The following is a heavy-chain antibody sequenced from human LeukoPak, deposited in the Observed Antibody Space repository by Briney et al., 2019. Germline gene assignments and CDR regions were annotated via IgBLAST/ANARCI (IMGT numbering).Heavy chain of an antibody. Sequence: PGGSLRLSCAASGFTFSSYSMNWVRQAPGKGLEWVSYISSSSSTIYYADSVKGRFTISRDNAKNSLYLQMNSLRADDTAVYYCAREYSPPADYWGQGTLVTVSS. V-gene: IGHV3-48*01. D-gene: IGHD5-12*01. CDR2: ISSSSSTI. CDR3: AREYSPPADY. J-gene: IGHJ4*02. CDR1: GFTFSSYS.